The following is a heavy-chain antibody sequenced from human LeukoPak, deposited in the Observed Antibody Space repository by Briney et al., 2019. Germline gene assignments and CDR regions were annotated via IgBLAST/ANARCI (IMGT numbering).Heavy chain of an antibody. V-gene: IGHV4-39*01. D-gene: IGHD3-22*01. CDR3: ARLEDSGGYRFDY. J-gene: IGHJ4*02. CDR2: MYYSGST. Sequence: KPSETLSLTCTVSGASISSRSYYWGWIRQSPGKGLEWIGNMYYSGSTHYSPSLNSRVTISRQTSKNQVSLKLSSVTAADSAVYYCARLEDSGGYRFDYWGQGVLVTVPS. CDR1: GASISSRSYY.